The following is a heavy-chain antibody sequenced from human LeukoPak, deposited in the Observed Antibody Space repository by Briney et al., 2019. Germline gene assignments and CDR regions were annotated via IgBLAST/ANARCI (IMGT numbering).Heavy chain of an antibody. CDR1: GFTLSSYG. J-gene: IGHJ6*03. V-gene: IGHV3-30*02. CDR3: AKEGIHMHYYYMDV. D-gene: IGHD6-13*01. CDR2: IRYDGSNK. Sequence: PGGSLRLSCAASGFTLSSYGMHWVCQAPGKGLEWVAFIRYDGSNKYYADSVKGRFTISRDNTKNTLYLQMNSLRAEDAAVYYCAKEGIHMHYYYMDVWGKGTTVTVSS.